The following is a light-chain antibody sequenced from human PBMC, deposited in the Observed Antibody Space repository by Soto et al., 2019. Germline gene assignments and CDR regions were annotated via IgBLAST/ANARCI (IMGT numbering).Light chain of an antibody. CDR3: QQYGTSPPTT. CDR2: GAS. V-gene: IGKV3-20*01. J-gene: IGKJ2*01. Sequence: EIVLTQSPGTLSLSPGERATLSCRASQSVSSRSLAWYQQKPGQAPRLLIYGASSRATGIPDRFSGSGSATDFTITISRLEPEDFAVYYCQQYGTSPPTTFGQGTKLEIK. CDR1: QSVSSRS.